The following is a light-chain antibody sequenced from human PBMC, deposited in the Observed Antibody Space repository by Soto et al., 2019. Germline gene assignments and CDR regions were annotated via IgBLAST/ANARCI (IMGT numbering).Light chain of an antibody. V-gene: IGKV3-11*01. J-gene: IGKJ5*01. CDR2: DAS. CDR3: QQYYNWPRT. Sequence: EIVLTQSPATLSLSPGERATLSCRASQSVSSYLAWYQQKPGQAPRLLIYDASNRATGLPARFSGTGSGTEFTLTINSLQAEDSAVYYCQQYYNWPRTFGQGTRLEIK. CDR1: QSVSSY.